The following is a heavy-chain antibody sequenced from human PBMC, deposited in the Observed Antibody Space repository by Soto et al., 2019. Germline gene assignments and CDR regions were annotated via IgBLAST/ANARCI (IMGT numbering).Heavy chain of an antibody. CDR3: ARATIADNYYYDSSGYLNPNFDY. CDR1: GGTFSSYA. D-gene: IGHD3-22*01. CDR2: IIPIFGTA. J-gene: IGHJ4*02. V-gene: IGHV1-69*13. Sequence: SVKVSCKASGGTFSSYAISWVRQAPGQGLEWMGGIIPIFGTANYAQKFQGRVTITADESTSTAYMELSSLRSEDTAVYYCARATIADNYYYDSSGYLNPNFDYCGQGTLVTVSS.